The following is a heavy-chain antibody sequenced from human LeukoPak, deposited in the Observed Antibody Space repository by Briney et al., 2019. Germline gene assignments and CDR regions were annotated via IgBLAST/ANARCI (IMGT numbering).Heavy chain of an antibody. D-gene: IGHD6-19*01. CDR3: ARDLASGWYHYKLALAYDY. CDR2: IYYSGST. Sequence: SETLSLTCTVSGGSISSSSYYWGWIRQPPGKGLEWIGSIYYSGSTYYNPSLKSRVTISVDTSKNQFSLKLSSVTAADTAVYYCARDLASGWYHYKLALAYDYWGQGTLVTVSS. V-gene: IGHV4-39*02. CDR1: GGSISSSSYY. J-gene: IGHJ4*02.